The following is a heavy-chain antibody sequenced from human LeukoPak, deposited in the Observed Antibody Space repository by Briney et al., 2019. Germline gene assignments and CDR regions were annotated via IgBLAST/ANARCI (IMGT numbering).Heavy chain of an antibody. CDR1: GYTFTGYY. V-gene: IGHV1-2*02. CDR2: INPNSGGT. Sequence: VASVKVSCKASGYTFTGYYMHWVRQAPGQGLEWMGWINPNSGGTNYAQKFQGRVTMTRDTSISTAYMELSRLRAEDTAVYYCATDSPPGFWSGYYTPDFDYWGQGTLVTVSS. CDR3: ATDSPPGFWSGYYTPDFDY. D-gene: IGHD3-3*01. J-gene: IGHJ4*02.